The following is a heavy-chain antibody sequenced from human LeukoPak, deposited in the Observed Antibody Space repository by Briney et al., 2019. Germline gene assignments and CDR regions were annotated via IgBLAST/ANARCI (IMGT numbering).Heavy chain of an antibody. Sequence: GGSLRLSCAASGFTVSSNYMSWVRQAPGKGLEWVSVIYSGGSTYYIDSVKGRFTISRDNSKNTLYLQMNSLRAEDTAVYYCAKVRPSQGGPDAFDIWGQGTMVTVSS. CDR2: IYSGGST. D-gene: IGHD2-15*01. J-gene: IGHJ3*02. V-gene: IGHV3-66*01. CDR3: AKVRPSQGGPDAFDI. CDR1: GFTVSSNY.